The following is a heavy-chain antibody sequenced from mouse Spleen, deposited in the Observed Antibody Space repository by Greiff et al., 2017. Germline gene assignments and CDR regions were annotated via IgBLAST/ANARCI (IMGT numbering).Heavy chain of an antibody. D-gene: IGHD4-1*01. Sequence: EVKVVESGGGLVQPKGSLKLSCAASGFTFNTYAMNWVRQAPGKGLEWVARIRSKSNNYATYYADSVKDRFTISRDDSQSMLYLQMNNLKTEDTAMYYCVRLGRDYYAMDYWGQGTSVTVSS. J-gene: IGHJ4*01. CDR3: VRLGRDYYAMDY. V-gene: IGHV10-1*02. CDR1: GFTFNTYA. CDR2: IRSKSNNYAT.